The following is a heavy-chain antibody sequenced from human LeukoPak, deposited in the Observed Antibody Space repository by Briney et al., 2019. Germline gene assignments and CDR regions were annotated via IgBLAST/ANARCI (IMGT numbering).Heavy chain of an antibody. CDR2: IFYSGST. J-gene: IGHJ5*02. D-gene: IGHD2-15*01. Sequence: SETLSLTCTVSGGSISSHYWSWIRQPPGKGLEWIGYIFYSGSTNYNPSLKSRVTISVDTSKNQFSLKLSSVTAADTAVYYYARVYEEYGRGNWFDPWGQGTLVTVSS. V-gene: IGHV4-59*11. CDR3: ARVYEEYGRGNWFDP. CDR1: GGSISSHY.